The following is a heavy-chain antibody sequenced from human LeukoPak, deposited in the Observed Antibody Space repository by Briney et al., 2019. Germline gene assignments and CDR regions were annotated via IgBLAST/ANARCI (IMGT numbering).Heavy chain of an antibody. CDR1: GGSFSGYY. Sequence: SETLSLTCAVYGGSFSGYYWSWIRQPPGKGLEWIGYIYTSGSTNYNPSLKSRVTISVDTSKNQFSLKLTSVTAADTAVYYCARHGREQQLVNWFDPWGQGTLVTVSS. V-gene: IGHV4-4*09. CDR2: IYTSGST. J-gene: IGHJ5*02. D-gene: IGHD6-13*01. CDR3: ARHGREQQLVNWFDP.